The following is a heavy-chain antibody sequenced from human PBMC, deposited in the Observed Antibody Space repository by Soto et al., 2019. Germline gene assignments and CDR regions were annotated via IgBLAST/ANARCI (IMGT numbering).Heavy chain of an antibody. J-gene: IGHJ4*02. CDR1: GFTFSTSW. Sequence: EVQLVESGGGLVQPGGSLRLSCTASGFTFSTSWMHWVRQAPGKGLVWVSHINGDGSTTNYADSVKGRFTSSRDNTNNTLYLHMHSLRVDDTAVYYCVTNNWYTGIVYWGQGIPVPVSS. CDR2: INGDGSTT. CDR3: VTNNWYTGIVY. V-gene: IGHV3-74*02. D-gene: IGHD1-26*01.